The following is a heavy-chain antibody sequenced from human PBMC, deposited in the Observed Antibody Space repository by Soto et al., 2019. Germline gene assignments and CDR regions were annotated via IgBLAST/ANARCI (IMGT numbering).Heavy chain of an antibody. V-gene: IGHV3-23*01. CDR2: ISGSGGST. Sequence: GGSLRLSCAASGLTLSSYAMSWVRQAPGKGLEWVSAISGSGGSTYYADSVKGRFTISRDNSKNTLYLQMNSLRAEDTAVYYCAKEWYHYYYGMDVWGQGTTVTVSS. CDR1: GLTLSSYA. J-gene: IGHJ6*02. CDR3: AKEWYHYYYGMDV.